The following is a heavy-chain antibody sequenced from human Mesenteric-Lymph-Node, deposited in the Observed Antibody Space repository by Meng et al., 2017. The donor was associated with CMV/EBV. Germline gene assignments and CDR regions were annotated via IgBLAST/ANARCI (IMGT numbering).Heavy chain of an antibody. CDR3: ARDIVVVPAASDAFDI. J-gene: IGHJ3*02. V-gene: IGHV3-21*01. D-gene: IGHD2-2*01. CDR2: ISSSSYI. Sequence: GGSLRLSCAASGFTFSSYSMNWVRQAPGKGLEWVSSISSSSYIYYADSVKGRFTISRDNAKNSLYLQMNSLRAEDTAVYYCARDIVVVPAASDAFDIWGQGTMVTVSS. CDR1: GFTFSSYS.